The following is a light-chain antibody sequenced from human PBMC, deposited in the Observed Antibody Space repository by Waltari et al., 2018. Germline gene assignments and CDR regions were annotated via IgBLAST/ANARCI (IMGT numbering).Light chain of an antibody. CDR3: QQYGTELT. CDR1: QRVISSY. J-gene: IGKJ4*01. Sequence: EIVSTQSPGPLSLSTGERATLSCRASQRVISSYLAWYQQHPGQAPRLLIYGASSSATGIPDRFRCSGSGTDFTLTISSLEPEDFAVYYCQQYGTELTFGGGTKVEIK. V-gene: IGKV3-20*01. CDR2: GAS.